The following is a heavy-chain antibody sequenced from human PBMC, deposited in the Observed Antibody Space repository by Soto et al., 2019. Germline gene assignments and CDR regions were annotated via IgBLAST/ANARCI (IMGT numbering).Heavy chain of an antibody. Sequence: AAVQGSRKASGYTFTSYGISWVRQAPGQGLEWMGWISAYNGNTNYAQKLQGRVTITRDTSASTAYMELSSLRSEDTAVYYCARGPSIAVAGNWFDPWGQGTLVTVSS. CDR2: ISAYNGNT. V-gene: IGHV1-18*01. CDR1: GYTFTSYG. CDR3: ARGPSIAVAGNWFDP. D-gene: IGHD6-19*01. J-gene: IGHJ5*02.